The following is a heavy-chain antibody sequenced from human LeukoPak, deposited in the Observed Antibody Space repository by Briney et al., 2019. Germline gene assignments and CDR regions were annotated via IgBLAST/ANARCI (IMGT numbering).Heavy chain of an antibody. V-gene: IGHV3-30*02. CDR3: AKDREWELLFDY. Sequence: GGSLRLSCAASGFTFSSYGMHWVRQAPGKGLEWVAFIRYDGSNKYYADSVKGRFTISRDNSKNKLYLQMNSLRAEDTAVYYCAKDREWELLFDYWGQGTLVTVSS. CDR1: GFTFSSYG. D-gene: IGHD1-26*01. J-gene: IGHJ4*02. CDR2: IRYDGSNK.